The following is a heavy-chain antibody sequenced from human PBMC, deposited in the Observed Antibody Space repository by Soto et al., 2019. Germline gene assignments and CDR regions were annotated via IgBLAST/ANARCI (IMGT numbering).Heavy chain of an antibody. CDR2: IYPGDSDT. Sequence: GESLKISFKGSGYSFTSYWIGWVRQMPGKGLEWMGIIYPGDSDTRYSPSFQGQVTISADKSISTAYLQWSSLKASDTAMYYCARGIFPYGWPKYFQHWGQGTLVTVSS. J-gene: IGHJ1*01. CDR1: GYSFTSYW. D-gene: IGHD6-19*01. V-gene: IGHV5-51*01. CDR3: ARGIFPYGWPKYFQH.